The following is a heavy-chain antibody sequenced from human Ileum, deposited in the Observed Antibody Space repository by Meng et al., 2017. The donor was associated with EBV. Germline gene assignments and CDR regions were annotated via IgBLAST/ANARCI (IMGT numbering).Heavy chain of an antibody. J-gene: IGHJ4*02. CDR1: NGSVSSYGYY. V-gene: IGHV4-61*08. CDR2: MSYTGST. Sequence: QVQLQCSGPGLVKPSETLSLTCSVSNGSVSSYGYYWTWIRQPPGKGLEWIGYMSYTGSTNYKSTLKSRVTISVDKSKNQFSLKLSSVTAADTAVYYCARERGGGDRGIQWGQGTLVTVSS. CDR3: ARERGGGDRGIQ. D-gene: IGHD2-21*02.